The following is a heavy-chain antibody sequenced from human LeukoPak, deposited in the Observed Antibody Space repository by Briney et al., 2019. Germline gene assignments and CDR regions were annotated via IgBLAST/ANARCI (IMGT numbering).Heavy chain of an antibody. V-gene: IGHV3-23*01. CDR1: GFTFDDYA. CDR3: ASARYTGVTGYYTDS. Sequence: PGGSLRLSCAASGFTFDDYAMHWVRQAPGKGLEWVSAISGSGGSTYYADSVKGRFTISRDNSKNTLFLQMNSLRAEDTAVYYCASARYTGVTGYYTDSWGQGTLVTVSS. CDR2: ISGSGGST. J-gene: IGHJ4*02. D-gene: IGHD3-9*01.